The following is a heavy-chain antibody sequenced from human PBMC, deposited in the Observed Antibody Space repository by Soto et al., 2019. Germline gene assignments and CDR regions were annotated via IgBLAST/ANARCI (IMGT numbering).Heavy chain of an antibody. D-gene: IGHD5-12*01. V-gene: IGHV4-30-4*01. CDR3: ASSGYDWLYYYYYGMDV. CDR1: GGSISSGDYY. CDR2: IYYSGST. Sequence: LSLTCTVSGGSISSGDYYWSWIRQPPGKGLEWIGYIYYSGSTYYNPSLKSRVTISVDTSKNQFSLKLSSVTAADTAVYYCASSGYDWLYYYYYGMDVWGQGTTVTVSS. J-gene: IGHJ6*02.